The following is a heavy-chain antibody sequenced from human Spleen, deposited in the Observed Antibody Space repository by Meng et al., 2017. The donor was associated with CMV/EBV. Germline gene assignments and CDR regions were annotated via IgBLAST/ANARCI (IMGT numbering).Heavy chain of an antibody. CDR2: IRSKANSYAT. V-gene: IGHV3-73*01. J-gene: IGHJ4*02. CDR1: GFTFSGSA. CDR3: ARRNSFDY. Sequence: GGSLRLSCAASGFTFSGSAMHWVRQASGKGLEWVGRIRSKANSYATAYAASVKGRFTISRDDSKNTAYLQMNSLRAEDTAVYYCARRNSFDYWGQGTLVTVSS.